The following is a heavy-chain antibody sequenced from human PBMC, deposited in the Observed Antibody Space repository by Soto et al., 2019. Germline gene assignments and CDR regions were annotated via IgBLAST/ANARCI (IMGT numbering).Heavy chain of an antibody. CDR1: GFTFTRYS. Sequence: GSLRLSCAASGFTFTRYSMNWVRQAPGKGLEWVSSISSTTNYIYYGDSMKGRFTISRDNAKNSLYLEMNSLRAEDTAVYYCARESEDLTSNFDYWGQGALVTVSS. J-gene: IGHJ4*02. CDR2: ISSTTNYI. V-gene: IGHV3-21*06. CDR3: ARESEDLTSNFDY.